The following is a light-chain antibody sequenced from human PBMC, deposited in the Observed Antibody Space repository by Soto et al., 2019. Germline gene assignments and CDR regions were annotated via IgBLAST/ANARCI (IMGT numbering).Light chain of an antibody. Sequence: EIVLTQSPDTLSLSPGERATISCRASQSVAKNYLAGYQQKPGQAPRPPIDDASRRATGIPDRFTGSGSGADFALTISRLEPEDFAVYYCQQCAYSPRTFGQGTKVEVK. V-gene: IGKV3-20*01. CDR2: DAS. CDR3: QQCAYSPRT. J-gene: IGKJ1*01. CDR1: QSVAKNY.